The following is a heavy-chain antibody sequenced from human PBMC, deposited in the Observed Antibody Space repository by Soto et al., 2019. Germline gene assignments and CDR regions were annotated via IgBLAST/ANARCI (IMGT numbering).Heavy chain of an antibody. J-gene: IGHJ4*02. Sequence: ASVKVSCKASGGTFSSYAISWVRQAPGQGLEWMGGINAGNGNTKYSQKFQGRVTITRDTSASTAYMELSSLRSEDTAVYYCARDNWALAAFDYWGQGTLVTVSS. CDR1: GGTFSSYA. CDR3: ARDNWALAAFDY. V-gene: IGHV1-3*01. CDR2: INAGNGNT. D-gene: IGHD7-27*01.